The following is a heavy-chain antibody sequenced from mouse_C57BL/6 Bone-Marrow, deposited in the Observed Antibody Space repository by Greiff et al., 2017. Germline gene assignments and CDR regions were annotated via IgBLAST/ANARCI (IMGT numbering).Heavy chain of an antibody. CDR3: ARFGRYDYDGTLFAY. J-gene: IGHJ3*01. CDR2: IHPNSGST. CDR1: GYTFTSYW. Sequence: QVQLQQPGAELVKPGASVKLSCKASGYTFTSYWMHWVKQRPGQGLEWIGMIHPNSGSTNYNETFKSQATLTVDKSSSTAYMQLSSLTSEDSAVYFCARFGRYDYDGTLFAYWDQGTLVTVSA. V-gene: IGHV1-64*01. D-gene: IGHD2-4*01.